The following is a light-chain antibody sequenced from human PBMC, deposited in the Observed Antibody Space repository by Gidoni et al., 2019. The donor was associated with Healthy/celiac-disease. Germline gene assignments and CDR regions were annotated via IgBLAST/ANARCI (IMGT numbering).Light chain of an antibody. J-gene: IGKJ1*01. Sequence: EIVLTQSPATLSLSPGERATLSCGASQSVSSSHLAWFQQKPGLAPRLLIYDASSRATGIPDRFSGSGSGTDFTLTISRLEPEDFAVYYCQQYGTSPRTFGQXTKVEIK. V-gene: IGKV3D-20*01. CDR3: QQYGTSPRT. CDR2: DAS. CDR1: QSVSSSH.